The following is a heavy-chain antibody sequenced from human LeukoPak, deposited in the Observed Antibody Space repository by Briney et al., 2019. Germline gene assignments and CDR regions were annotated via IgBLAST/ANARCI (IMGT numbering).Heavy chain of an antibody. CDR3: ARSYYYGSGRNLDY. D-gene: IGHD3-10*01. V-gene: IGHV1-69*13. J-gene: IGHJ4*02. CDR2: IIPIFGTA. Sequence: GASVKVSCKASGGTFSSYGISWVRQAPGQGLEWMGGIIPIFGTANYAQKFQGRVTITADESTSTAYMELSSLRSEDTAVYYCARSYYYGSGRNLDYWGQGTLVTVSS. CDR1: GGTFSSYG.